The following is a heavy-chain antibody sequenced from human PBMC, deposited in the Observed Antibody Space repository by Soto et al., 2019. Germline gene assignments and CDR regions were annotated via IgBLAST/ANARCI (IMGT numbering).Heavy chain of an antibody. CDR2: ISVSGPST. CDR1: GFTFNSYV. Sequence: EVQLLESGGGLVQPGGSLRLSCAASGFTFNSYVMNWVRQTPGKGLEWVSSISVSGPSTYYADSVKGRFTISRDNSKNTLYLQMNSLRAEDTAVYYCAKGRARAATSDLFEDHWGQGTLVTVSS. J-gene: IGHJ4*02. D-gene: IGHD2-15*01. CDR3: AKGRARAATSDLFEDH. V-gene: IGHV3-23*01.